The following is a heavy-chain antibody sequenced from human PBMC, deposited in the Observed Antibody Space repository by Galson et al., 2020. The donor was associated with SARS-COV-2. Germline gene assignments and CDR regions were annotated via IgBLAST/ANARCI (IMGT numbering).Heavy chain of an antibody. J-gene: IGHJ4*02. D-gene: IGHD4-17*01. CDR1: GFTFSSYT. Sequence: QAGGSLRLSCAASGFTFSSYTMHWVRQAPGKGLEWVAVIWYDGSNKYYADSVKGRFTISRDNSKNTLYLQMNSLRAEDTAVYYCARDLPIMTTVTTDYFDYWGQGTLVTVSS. V-gene: IGHV3-33*01. CDR2: IWYDGSNK. CDR3: ARDLPIMTTVTTDYFDY.